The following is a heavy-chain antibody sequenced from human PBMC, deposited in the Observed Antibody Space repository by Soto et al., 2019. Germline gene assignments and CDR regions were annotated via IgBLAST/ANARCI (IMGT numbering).Heavy chain of an antibody. CDR3: AREVYTRRGSPFDY. Sequence: QVQLVQSGAEVKKPGASVKVSCTASGYPFTSYYVHWVRQAPGQGLEWMGFINPSDGSTNYAQKFQGRVTMTRDTSTSTVYMEVSSLRYEDTAVYYCAREVYTRRGSPFDYWGQRTLVTVSS. J-gene: IGHJ4*02. V-gene: IGHV1-46*01. D-gene: IGHD2-8*01. CDR2: INPSDGST. CDR1: GYPFTSYY.